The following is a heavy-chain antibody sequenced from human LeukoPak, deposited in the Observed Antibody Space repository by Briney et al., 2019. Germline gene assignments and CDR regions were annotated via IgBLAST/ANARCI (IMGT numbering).Heavy chain of an antibody. D-gene: IGHD3-22*01. CDR1: GGSISGSSYY. J-gene: IGHJ5*02. CDR2: IYYTGRT. CDR3: ARDYDSGGYYGRWFDP. Sequence: KTSETLSLTCTVSGGSISGSSYYWGWIRQPPGKGLEWIGTIYYTGRTYHNPSLKSRVTISVDTSKNQFSLKLSSVTTADTAFYYCARDYDSGGYYGRWFDPWGQGTLVTVSS. V-gene: IGHV4-39*02.